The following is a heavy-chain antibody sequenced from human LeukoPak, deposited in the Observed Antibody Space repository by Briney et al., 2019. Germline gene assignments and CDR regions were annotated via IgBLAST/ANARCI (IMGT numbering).Heavy chain of an antibody. V-gene: IGHV3-23*01. D-gene: IGHD3-3*01. J-gene: IGHJ4*02. CDR2: ISDSGGST. CDR1: GFSFSSYA. CDR3: AKQAYYDFWSGYYTGNYFDY. Sequence: GGSLRLSCAASGFSFSSYAMSWVRQAPGKGLEWVSAISDSGGSTYYSDSVKGRFTISRDNSKNTLFLQMNSLSAEDTAVYYCAKQAYYDFWSGYYTGNYFDYWGQGTLVTVSS.